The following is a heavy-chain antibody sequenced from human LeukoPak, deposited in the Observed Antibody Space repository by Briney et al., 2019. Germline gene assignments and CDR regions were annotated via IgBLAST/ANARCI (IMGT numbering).Heavy chain of an antibody. Sequence: SETLSLTCTVSGGSMSSYYWSWIRQPPGKGLEWIGYIYYSGSTNYNPSLKSRVTISVDTSKNQFSLKLSSVTAADTAVYYCARVRSGWNYYFDYWGQGTLVTVSS. CDR1: GGSMSSYY. CDR2: IYYSGST. D-gene: IGHD6-19*01. V-gene: IGHV4-59*01. J-gene: IGHJ4*02. CDR3: ARVRSGWNYYFDY.